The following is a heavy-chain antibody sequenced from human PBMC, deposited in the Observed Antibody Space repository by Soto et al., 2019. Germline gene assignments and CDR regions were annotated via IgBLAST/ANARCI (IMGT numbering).Heavy chain of an antibody. CDR1: GFTVSSSY. CDR3: ARQVGYYWYFDL. Sequence: EVQLVESGGGLVQPGGSLRLSCAASGFTVSSSYMGWVRQAPGKGLQWLSALYTDGNTYYADSVKGRFSIYRDNSKDTLYLQMNSLRADDTAIYYCARQVGYYWYFDLWGRGTLVTVSS. J-gene: IGHJ2*01. D-gene: IGHD2-8*02. CDR2: LYTDGNT. V-gene: IGHV3-66*04.